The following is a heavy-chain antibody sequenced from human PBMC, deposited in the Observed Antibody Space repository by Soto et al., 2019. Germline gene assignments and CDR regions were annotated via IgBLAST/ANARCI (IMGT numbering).Heavy chain of an antibody. J-gene: IGHJ4*02. Sequence: QLHLQESGPGLVRPSETLSLTCFVSGGSIASSPRYFTWIRQFPGKGLEWIGSIHSSGTTYYNPSLRSRVTISVEMFNNRFSLSLMSLSDADTAVYFCATGGGIAVSHEWGQGTLVTVSS. D-gene: IGHD6-19*01. CDR2: IHSSGTT. CDR1: GGSIASSPRY. V-gene: IGHV4-39*01. CDR3: ATGGGIAVSHE.